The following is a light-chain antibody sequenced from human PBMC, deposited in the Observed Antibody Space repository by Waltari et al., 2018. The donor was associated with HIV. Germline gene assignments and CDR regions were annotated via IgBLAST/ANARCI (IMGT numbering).Light chain of an antibody. CDR1: NSNIAAHFD. CDR3: QSYDRSLSAVV. J-gene: IGLJ2*01. V-gene: IGLV1-40*01. CDR2: GNK. Sequence: QPVLTQPPSVSGAPGPRVTISCTGNNSNIAAHFDVHGYQQVPGSAPKLLIYGNKLRPSGVPDRLSGSKSGTSASLAVSGLQAEDEGDYYCQSYDRSLSAVVFGGGTKLTVL.